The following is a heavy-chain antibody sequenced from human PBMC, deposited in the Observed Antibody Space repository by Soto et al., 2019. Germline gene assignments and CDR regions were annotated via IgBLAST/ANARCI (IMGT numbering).Heavy chain of an antibody. CDR1: GYTFSDFD. Sequence: ASVKVSCKASGYTFSDFDINWLRQAAGQGPEWMGWMNAKSGDTFSAQRLQGKINMTWDTSLSTAYMELGSLTSDDAAIYYCARGNPFNCAGFDVWGQGTTVTVSS. J-gene: IGHJ6*02. V-gene: IGHV1-8*01. CDR2: MNAKSGDT. CDR3: ARGNPFNCAGFDV. D-gene: IGHD2-21*01.